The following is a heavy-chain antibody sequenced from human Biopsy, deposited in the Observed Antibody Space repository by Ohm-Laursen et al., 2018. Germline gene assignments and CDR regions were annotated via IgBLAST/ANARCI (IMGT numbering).Heavy chain of an antibody. Sequence: TQTLTLTFSFSGFSLSARGMCVSWIRQAPGKTLEWLARVDWDDYKDYSASLQTKLSISKDTSNDQVVLTVNNVDPADTATYYCARTPILIVSAGLVYRHRRHLQGMDVWGQGIAVTVS. CDR3: ARTPILIVSAGLVYRHRRHLQGMDV. CDR2: VDWDDYK. D-gene: IGHD6-13*01. J-gene: IGHJ6*02. V-gene: IGHV2-70*11. CDR1: GFSLSARGMC.